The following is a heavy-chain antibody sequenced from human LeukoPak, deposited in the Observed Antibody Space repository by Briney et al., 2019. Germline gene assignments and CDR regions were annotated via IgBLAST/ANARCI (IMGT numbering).Heavy chain of an antibody. D-gene: IGHD6-6*01. Sequence: PSGTLSLTCSVSGDSISSRTYYWTWISQHPEKGLEWIGYIWNSGSTNYNPSLKSRVTISVDTSKNQFSLKLTSMTAADTAVYYCARDVSSTFPKWFDPWGQGILVIVSS. V-gene: IGHV4-31*03. CDR1: GDSISSRTYY. CDR2: IWNSGST. CDR3: ARDVSSTFPKWFDP. J-gene: IGHJ5*02.